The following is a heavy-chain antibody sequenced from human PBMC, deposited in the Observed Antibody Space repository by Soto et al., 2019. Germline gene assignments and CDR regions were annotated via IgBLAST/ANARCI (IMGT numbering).Heavy chain of an antibody. CDR3: ARADGYCSGGSCYEVAFDI. D-gene: IGHD2-15*01. CDR2: IYYSGST. J-gene: IGHJ3*02. Sequence: PSETLSLTCTVSGGSISSYYWSWIRQPPGKGLEWIGYIYYSGSTNYNPSLKSRVTISVDTSKNQFSLKLSSVTATDTAVYYCARADGYCSGGSCYEVAFDIWGQGTMVTVSS. CDR1: GGSISSYY. V-gene: IGHV4-59*01.